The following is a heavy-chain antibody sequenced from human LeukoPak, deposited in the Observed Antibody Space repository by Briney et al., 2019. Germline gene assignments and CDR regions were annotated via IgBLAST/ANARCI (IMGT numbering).Heavy chain of an antibody. D-gene: IGHD2-21*01. V-gene: IGHV3-30*02. CDR2: IRYDGSNK. Sequence: QSGGSLRLSCAASGFSFSSYGMHWVRQAPGKGLEWVAFIRYDGSNKYYADSVKGRFTISRDNSKNTLYLQMNSLRAEDTAVYYCANGKAYCGGDCYPARGYWGQGTLVTVSS. J-gene: IGHJ4*02. CDR3: ANGKAYCGGDCYPARGY. CDR1: GFSFSSYG.